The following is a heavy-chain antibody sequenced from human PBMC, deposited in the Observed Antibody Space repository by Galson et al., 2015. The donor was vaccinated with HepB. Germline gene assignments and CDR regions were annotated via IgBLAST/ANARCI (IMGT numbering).Heavy chain of an antibody. Sequence: SVKVSCKASGYTFTSYAMHWVRQAPGQRLEWMGWINAGNGNTKYSQKFQGRVTITRDTSASTAYMELSSLRSEDAAVYYCARDHSSLIAAPPNFDYWGQGTLVTVSS. V-gene: IGHV1-3*01. CDR2: INAGNGNT. CDR3: ARDHSSLIAAPPNFDY. J-gene: IGHJ4*02. CDR1: GYTFTSYA. D-gene: IGHD6-6*01.